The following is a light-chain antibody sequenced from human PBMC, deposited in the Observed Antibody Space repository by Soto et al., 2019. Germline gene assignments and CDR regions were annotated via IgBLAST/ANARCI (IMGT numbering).Light chain of an antibody. Sequence: EIQMTQSPSSLSASVEDRVIITCRASQSISNHLNWYQQKPGKAPKLLIFAASSLQSGVPSRFSGSRSGPDFTLTISSLQPEDFATYYCQQSYSTPWTFGQGTKVDIK. CDR1: QSISNH. J-gene: IGKJ1*01. CDR3: QQSYSTPWT. CDR2: AAS. V-gene: IGKV1-39*01.